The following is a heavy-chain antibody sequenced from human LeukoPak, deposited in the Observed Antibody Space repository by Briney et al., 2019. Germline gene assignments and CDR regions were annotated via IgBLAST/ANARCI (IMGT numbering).Heavy chain of an antibody. Sequence: PSETLSLTCTVSGGSISSSSYYWGWVRQAPGKGLEWVSVTYSSDNTYYIDSVKGRFTISRDNSKNTLYLQMNSLRAEDTAVYYCAGRRVLDASFDYWGQGTLVTVSS. D-gene: IGHD3-16*01. J-gene: IGHJ4*02. CDR1: GGSISSSSYY. CDR2: TYSSDNT. V-gene: IGHV3-66*02. CDR3: AGRRVLDASFDY.